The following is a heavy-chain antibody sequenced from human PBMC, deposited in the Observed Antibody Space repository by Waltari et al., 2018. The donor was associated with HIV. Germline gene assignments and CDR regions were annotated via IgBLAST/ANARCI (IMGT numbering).Heavy chain of an antibody. CDR1: GFTLKIAW. CDR2: VKSKRWGEAV. J-gene: IGHJ4*02. CDR3: TRKAFSGSYYDS. D-gene: IGHD1-26*01. V-gene: IGHV3-15*01. Sequence: EVQLVESGGGLVKPGGSLRLSCVGSGFTLKIAWINWVRQAPGKGREWGGRVKSKRWGEAVDYGYPVTSRFSNKREDSQNTVFLQMNSLKTGDTAVYYCTRKAFSGSYYDSWGQGALVTVSS.